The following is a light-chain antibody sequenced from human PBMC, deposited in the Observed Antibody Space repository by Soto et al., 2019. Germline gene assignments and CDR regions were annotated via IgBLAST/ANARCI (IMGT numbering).Light chain of an antibody. V-gene: IGLV2-11*01. CDR1: SSDVGGYDY. Sequence: QSVLTQPRSVSGSPGQSVTLSCTGTSSDVGGYDYVSWYQQHPDKAPKLIIYDVSRRPSGVPDRFSGSKSDNTASLTISGLQAEDDGDYYCCSYAGNSRVFGTGTKLTV. J-gene: IGLJ1*01. CDR3: CSYAGNSRV. CDR2: DVS.